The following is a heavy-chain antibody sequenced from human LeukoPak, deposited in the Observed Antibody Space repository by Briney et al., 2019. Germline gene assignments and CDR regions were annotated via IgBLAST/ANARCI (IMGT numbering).Heavy chain of an antibody. CDR2: ISGSGGST. Sequence: PGGSLRLSCAVSGFTFSSYAMSWVRQAPGKGLEWVSAISGSGGSTYYADSVKGRFTISRDNSKNTLYLQMNSLRAEDTAVYYCAKGRDVWGSYRYMIDYWGQGTLVTVSS. J-gene: IGHJ4*02. D-gene: IGHD3-16*02. CDR1: GFTFSSYA. V-gene: IGHV3-23*01. CDR3: AKGRDVWGSYRYMIDY.